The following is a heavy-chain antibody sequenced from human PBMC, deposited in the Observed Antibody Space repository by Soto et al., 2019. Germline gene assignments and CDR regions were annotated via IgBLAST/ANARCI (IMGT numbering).Heavy chain of an antibody. Sequence: SETLSLTCAVSGGSISSGGYSWSWIRQPPGKGLEWIGYIYHSGSTYYNPSLKSRVTISVDRSKNQFSLKLSSVTAADTAVYYCARERKVTMVRGVIDYGMDVWVQGPTVTVSS. J-gene: IGHJ6*02. CDR3: ARERKVTMVRGVIDYGMDV. CDR2: IYHSGST. V-gene: IGHV4-30-2*01. D-gene: IGHD3-10*01. CDR1: GGSISSGGYS.